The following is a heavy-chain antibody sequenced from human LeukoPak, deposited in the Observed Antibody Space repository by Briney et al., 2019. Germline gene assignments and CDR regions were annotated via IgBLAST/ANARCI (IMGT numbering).Heavy chain of an antibody. Sequence: SETLSLTCTVSGGSISSYYWSWIRQPAGKGLEWIGRIYTSGSTNYNPSLTSRVTMSVDTSKNQFSRKLSSVTAADTAVYYCASAYYDFWSGYYNEGDAFDTWGQGTMVTVSS. D-gene: IGHD3-3*01. J-gene: IGHJ3*02. V-gene: IGHV4-4*07. CDR3: ASAYYDFWSGYYNEGDAFDT. CDR2: IYTSGST. CDR1: GGSISSYY.